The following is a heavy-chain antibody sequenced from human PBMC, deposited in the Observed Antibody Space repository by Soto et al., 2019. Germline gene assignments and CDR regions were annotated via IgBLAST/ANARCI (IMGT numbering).Heavy chain of an antibody. V-gene: IGHV4-30-4*01. J-gene: IGHJ6*02. CDR2: IYYSGSA. Sequence: SETLSLTCTVSGGSISSGDYYWSWIRQPPGKGLEWIGYIYYSGSAYYNPSLKSRVTISVDTSKNQFSLKLSSVTAADTAVYYCARGIVVVVAATDYYYGMDVWGQGTTVTVSS. D-gene: IGHD2-15*01. CDR1: GGSISSGDYY. CDR3: ARGIVVVVAATDYYYGMDV.